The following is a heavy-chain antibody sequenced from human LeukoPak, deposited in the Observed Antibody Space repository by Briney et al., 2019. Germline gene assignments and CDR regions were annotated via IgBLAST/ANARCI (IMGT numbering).Heavy chain of an antibody. CDR2: IKQDGSVK. Sequence: GGSLRLSCAASGFTFSSYWMSWVRQAPGKGLEWVANIKQDGSVKYYVDSVKGRFTISRDNAKNSLYLQMNSLRAEDTAVYYCARIGWGSSWYDHDAFDIWGQGTMVTVSP. J-gene: IGHJ3*02. V-gene: IGHV3-7*01. D-gene: IGHD6-13*01. CDR3: ARIGWGSSWYDHDAFDI. CDR1: GFTFSSYW.